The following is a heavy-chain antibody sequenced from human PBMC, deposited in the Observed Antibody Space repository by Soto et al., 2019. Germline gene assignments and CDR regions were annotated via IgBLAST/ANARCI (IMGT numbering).Heavy chain of an antibody. J-gene: IGHJ2*01. CDR3: ARTDGYGDYATGWYFDL. V-gene: IGHV3-53*01. D-gene: IGHD4-17*01. CDR1: GFTVSSNY. Sequence: EVQLVESGGGLIQPGGSLRLSCAASGFTVSSNYMSWVRQAPGKGLEWVSVIYSGGSTYYADSVKGRSTISRYNSKNTLYLQMNSLRAEDTAVYYCARTDGYGDYATGWYFDLWGRGTLVTVSS. CDR2: IYSGGST.